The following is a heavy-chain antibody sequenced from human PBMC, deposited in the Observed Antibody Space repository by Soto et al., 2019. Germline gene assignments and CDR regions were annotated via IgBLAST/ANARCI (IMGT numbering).Heavy chain of an antibody. Sequence: QVQLVQSGAEVKKPGSSVKVSCKASGGTFSSYAISWVRQAPGQGLEWMGGIIPIFGTANYAQKFQGRVTITADESTSTAYMELSSLRSEDTALYYCARSPTRQYDFWSGSPSGYFDYWGQGTLVTVSS. CDR1: GGTFSSYA. CDR2: IIPIFGTA. CDR3: ARSPTRQYDFWSGSPSGYFDY. D-gene: IGHD3-3*01. J-gene: IGHJ4*02. V-gene: IGHV1-69*01.